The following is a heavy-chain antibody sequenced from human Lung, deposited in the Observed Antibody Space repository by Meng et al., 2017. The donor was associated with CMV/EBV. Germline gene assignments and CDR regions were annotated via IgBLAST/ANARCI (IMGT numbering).Heavy chain of an antibody. CDR1: GCTFSDYY. Sequence: ASGCTFSDYYSTWIRQAPGKGLEWVSYISSSGSITKYLDSLKGRFTISRDNAKNSLFLQMNSLTVEDTAVYYCARDSSAVHNWLDSWGQGTLVTVSS. J-gene: IGHJ5*01. CDR2: ISSSGSIT. V-gene: IGHV3-11*04. D-gene: IGHD1-26*01. CDR3: ARDSSAVHNWLDS.